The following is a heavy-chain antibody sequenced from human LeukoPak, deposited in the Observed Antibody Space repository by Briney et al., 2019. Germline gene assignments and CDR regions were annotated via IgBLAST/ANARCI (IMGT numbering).Heavy chain of an antibody. J-gene: IGHJ5*02. CDR2: IIPIFGTA. D-gene: IGHD6-13*01. V-gene: IGHV1-69*13. Sequence: ASVKVSCKASGYTFTGYYMHWVRQAPGQGLEWMGGIIPIFGTANYAQKFQGRVTITADESTSTAYMELSSLRSEDTAVYYCARDRIPQQQLVGDNWFDPWGQGTLVTVSS. CDR3: ARDRIPQQQLVGDNWFDP. CDR1: GYTFTGYY.